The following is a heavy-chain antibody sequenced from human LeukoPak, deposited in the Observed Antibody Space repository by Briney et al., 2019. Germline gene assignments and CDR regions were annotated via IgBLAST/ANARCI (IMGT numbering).Heavy chain of an antibody. V-gene: IGHV4-61*02. CDR3: ARGVGQLLDWFDP. J-gene: IGHJ5*02. Sequence: PSQTLSLTCTVSGGSISSDTYFWSWIRQPAGKGLEWIGRMYKSGGTNYNASLQSRVTMSVDTPKNQFSLKLSSVTAADTAVYYCARGVGQLLDWFDPWGQGTLVTVSS. CDR1: GGSISSDTYF. D-gene: IGHD2-2*01. CDR2: MYKSGGT.